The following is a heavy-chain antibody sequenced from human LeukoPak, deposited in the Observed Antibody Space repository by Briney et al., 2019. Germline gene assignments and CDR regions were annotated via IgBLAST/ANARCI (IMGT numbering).Heavy chain of an antibody. V-gene: IGHV4-39*07. CDR2: VFYSENT. D-gene: IGHD2-21*02. CDR1: GASISSTIYY. J-gene: IGHJ4*02. Sequence: SETLSLTCTVSGASISSTIYYWGWIRQPPGKGLEWIGSVFYSENTYYNPSPKSRVTISVDTSKNQFSLNLNSVTAADTAVYFCASGPWVTPFDYWGQGTLVPVSS. CDR3: ASGPWVTPFDY.